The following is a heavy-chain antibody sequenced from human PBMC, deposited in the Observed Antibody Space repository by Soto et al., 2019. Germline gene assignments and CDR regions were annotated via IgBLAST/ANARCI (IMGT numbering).Heavy chain of an antibody. J-gene: IGHJ1*01. V-gene: IGHV3-23*01. Sequence: EVQLLESGGGLVQLGGSLRLSCAASGFTFSSYAMSWVRQAPGKGREWVSAISGSGGSTYYADSVKGRFTISRDNSKNTLYLQMNSLRAEDTAVYYCAKPYSSRGWYFQHWGQGTLVTVSS. CDR2: ISGSGGST. CDR1: GFTFSSYA. D-gene: IGHD6-13*01. CDR3: AKPYSSRGWYFQH.